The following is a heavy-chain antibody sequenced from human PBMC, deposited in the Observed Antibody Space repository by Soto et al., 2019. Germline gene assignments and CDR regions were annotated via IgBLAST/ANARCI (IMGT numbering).Heavy chain of an antibody. Sequence: GGSLRLSCAASGFTFSTYSMNWVRQAPGKGLEWVSYISSGSISIYYADSVKGRFTISRDNANNSLYLQMNSLRAEDTAVYYCAKVAVTGRGAFDIWGQGTMVTVSS. J-gene: IGHJ3*02. CDR2: ISSGSISI. CDR1: GFTFSTYS. CDR3: AKVAVTGRGAFDI. D-gene: IGHD6-19*01. V-gene: IGHV3-48*01.